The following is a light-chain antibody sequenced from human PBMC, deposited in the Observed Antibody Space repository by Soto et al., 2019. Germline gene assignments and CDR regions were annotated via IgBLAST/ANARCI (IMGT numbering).Light chain of an antibody. CDR2: KAS. CDR1: QSISSW. J-gene: IGKJ2*01. Sequence: DIQMTQSPSTLSASVGDRVTITCRASQSISSWLAWYQQKPGKAPLLLIYKASSLESGVPSRFSGSGSGTEFTLTISSLQPDDFAAYYCQQYSSYSRYTFGQGTKLEIK. CDR3: QQYSSYSRYT. V-gene: IGKV1-5*03.